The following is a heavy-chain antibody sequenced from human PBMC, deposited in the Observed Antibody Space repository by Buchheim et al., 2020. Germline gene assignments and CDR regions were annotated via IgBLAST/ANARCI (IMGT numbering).Heavy chain of an antibody. CDR2: INPTDGIT. J-gene: IGHJ6*02. V-gene: IGHV1-46*01. CDR3: ASDYRFGELSYYYGMDV. Sequence: QVQLVQSGAEVKKPGASVKVSCKAFGYTFTNYYMHWVRQAPGQGLEWMGIINPTDGITSYAQNFQGRVTMTRDTPTSTVYVELSSLRSEDTAMYYCASDYRFGELSYYYGMDVWGQGTT. CDR1: GYTFTNYY. D-gene: IGHD3-10*01.